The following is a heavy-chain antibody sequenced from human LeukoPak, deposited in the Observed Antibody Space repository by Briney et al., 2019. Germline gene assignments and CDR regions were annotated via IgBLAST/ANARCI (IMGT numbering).Heavy chain of an antibody. Sequence: GGSLRLSCSASGFTFRNFAISWVRQAPGKGLEWVSSIGGGDTHYADSVKGRFTISRDDSRSAVDLQMSSLRAEDTAVYYCAKDGQSFNSMYDYFDSWGQGTLVTVSS. CDR2: IGGGDT. D-gene: IGHD2-8*01. V-gene: IGHV3-23*01. CDR3: AKDGQSFNSMYDYFDS. CDR1: GFTFRNFA. J-gene: IGHJ4*02.